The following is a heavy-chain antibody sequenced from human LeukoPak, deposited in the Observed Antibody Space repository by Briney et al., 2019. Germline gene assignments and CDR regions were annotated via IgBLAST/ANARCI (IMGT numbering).Heavy chain of an antibody. D-gene: IGHD4-17*01. CDR1: GFTVTDNY. V-gene: IGHV3-53*01. Sequence: GGSLRLSCAVSGFTVTDNYMSWVRQAPGKGLQWVSVVYPDGRTYYADSVKGRFTISRDNSRNTLLLQLNSLRADDTAVYYCARTNPAYGDYDYWGQGTLVTVSS. J-gene: IGHJ4*02. CDR2: VYPDGRT. CDR3: ARTNPAYGDYDY.